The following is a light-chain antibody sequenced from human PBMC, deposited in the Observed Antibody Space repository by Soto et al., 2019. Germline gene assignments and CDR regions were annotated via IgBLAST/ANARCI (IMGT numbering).Light chain of an antibody. CDR1: SSDVGRYNY. J-gene: IGLJ1*01. CDR2: EVN. Sequence: LTQPPSASGSPGQSVTISCTGTSSDVGRYNYVSWYQQHPGKAPKLMISEVNKRASGVPDRFSGSKSGNTASLTVSGLQVVYEAAYYTKLYTVSLLVF. CDR3: KLYTVSLLV. V-gene: IGLV2-8*01.